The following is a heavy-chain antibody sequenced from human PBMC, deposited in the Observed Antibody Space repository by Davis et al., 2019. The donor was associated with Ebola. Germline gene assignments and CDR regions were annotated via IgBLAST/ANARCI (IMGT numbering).Heavy chain of an antibody. V-gene: IGHV4-31*03. CDR1: GGSISSSSYC. D-gene: IGHD2-21*01. CDR2: VYHTGET. CDR3: ARDTILGVGIDA. Sequence: SETLSLTCTVSGGSISSSSYCWTWIRQLPGKGLEWIGYVYHTGETSYNPSLESRLTISADTSKNQFFLNLRSVTAADTAVYFCARDTILGVGIDAWGQGSLVTVSS. J-gene: IGHJ4*02.